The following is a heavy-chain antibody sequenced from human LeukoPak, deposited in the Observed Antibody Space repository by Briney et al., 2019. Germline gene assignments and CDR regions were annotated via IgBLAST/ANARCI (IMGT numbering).Heavy chain of an antibody. CDR2: ISGSGGST. J-gene: IGHJ4*02. CDR1: GFTFSSYA. D-gene: IGHD3-22*01. CDR3: AKSQSYDDSSGPLWGIY. Sequence: PGGSLRLSCAASGFTFSSYAMSWVRQAPGKGLEWVSAISGSGGSTYYADSVKGRFTISRDNSKNTLYLQMNSLRAEETAVYYCAKSQSYDDSSGPLWGIYWGQGTLVTVSS. V-gene: IGHV3-23*01.